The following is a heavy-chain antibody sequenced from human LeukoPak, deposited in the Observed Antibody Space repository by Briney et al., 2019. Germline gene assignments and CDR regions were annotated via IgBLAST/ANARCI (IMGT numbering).Heavy chain of an antibody. J-gene: IGHJ4*02. Sequence: GASVKVSCKASGYTFTSYGISWVRQAPGQGLEWMGWISAYNGNTNYAQKLQGRVTMTTDTSTSTAYMELNSLRAEDTAVYYCARDLGQWPLLGAFAYWGQGTLVTVSS. D-gene: IGHD6-19*01. V-gene: IGHV1-18*01. CDR2: ISAYNGNT. CDR1: GYTFTSYG. CDR3: ARDLGQWPLLGAFAY.